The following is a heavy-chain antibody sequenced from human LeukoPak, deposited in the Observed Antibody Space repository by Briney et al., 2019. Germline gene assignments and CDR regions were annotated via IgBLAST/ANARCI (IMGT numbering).Heavy chain of an antibody. V-gene: IGHV4-59*01. Sequence: SETLSLTCTVSGGSISSYYWSWIRQPPGKGLEWIGYIYYSGSTNYNPSLKSRVTISVDTSKNQFSLKLSSVTAADTAVYYCASRGVNSYGSFRGDAFDIWGQGTMVTVSS. CDR2: IYYSGST. D-gene: IGHD5-18*01. J-gene: IGHJ3*02. CDR3: ASRGVNSYGSFRGDAFDI. CDR1: GGSISSYY.